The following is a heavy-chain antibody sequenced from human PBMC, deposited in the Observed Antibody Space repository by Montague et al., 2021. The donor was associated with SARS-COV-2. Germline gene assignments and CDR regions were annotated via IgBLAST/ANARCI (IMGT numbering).Heavy chain of an antibody. Sequence: SETLSLTCAVYSEAFNGYYWTWIRQSPGKGLEWIGDVSNPGSAKYNPSLKSRVTISVDTYRKQVSLRLTSVTAADTATYYCARVVYSRVILVVSYRYYFDYWGQGNMVAVSS. CDR3: ARVVYSRVILVVSYRYYFDY. CDR2: VSNPGSA. D-gene: IGHD2-15*01. CDR1: SEAFNGYY. J-gene: IGHJ4*02. V-gene: IGHV4-34*01.